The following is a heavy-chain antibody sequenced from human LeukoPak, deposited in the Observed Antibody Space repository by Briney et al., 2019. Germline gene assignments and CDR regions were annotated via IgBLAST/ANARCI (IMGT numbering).Heavy chain of an antibody. CDR3: ATFGAGGYYFDY. D-gene: IGHD3-3*01. Sequence: ASVNVSCKASGYTFTGYYMHWVRQAPGQGLEWMGWINPNSGGTNYAQKFQGRVTMTRDTSISTAYMELSRLRSDDTAVYYCATFGAGGYYFDYWGQVTLVTVSS. CDR2: INPNSGGT. CDR1: GYTFTGYY. J-gene: IGHJ4*02. V-gene: IGHV1-2*02.